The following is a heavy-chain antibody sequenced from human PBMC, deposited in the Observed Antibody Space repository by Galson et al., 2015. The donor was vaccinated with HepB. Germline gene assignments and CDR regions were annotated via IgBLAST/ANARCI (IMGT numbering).Heavy chain of an antibody. CDR1: GFTFSSYS. D-gene: IGHD3-3*01. J-gene: IGHJ6*03. CDR3: ARVLRFLPDYYYMDV. V-gene: IGHV3-48*01. Sequence: SLRLSCAASGFTFSSYSMNWVRQAPGKGLEWVSYISSSSSTIYYADSVKGRFTISRDNAKNSLYLQMNSLRAEDTAVYYCARVLRFLPDYYYMDVWGEGTTVTVSS. CDR2: ISSSSSTI.